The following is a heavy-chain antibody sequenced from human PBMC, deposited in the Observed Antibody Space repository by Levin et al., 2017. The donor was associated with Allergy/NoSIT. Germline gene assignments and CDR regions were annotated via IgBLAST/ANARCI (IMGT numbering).Heavy chain of an antibody. J-gene: IGHJ2*01. V-gene: IGHV3-20*01. Sequence: GGSLRLSCAASGFTFDDYGMSWVRQAPGKGLEWVSGINWNGGSTGYADSVKGRFTISRDNAKNSLYLQMNSLRAEDTALYHCARSGFDYGDSRSYWYFDLWGRGTLVTVSS. CDR1: GFTFDDYG. CDR3: ARSGFDYGDSRSYWYFDL. CDR2: INWNGGST. D-gene: IGHD4-17*01.